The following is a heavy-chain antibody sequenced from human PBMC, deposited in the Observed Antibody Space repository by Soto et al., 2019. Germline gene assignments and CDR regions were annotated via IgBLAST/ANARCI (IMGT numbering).Heavy chain of an antibody. Sequence: PSETLSLTCTVSGGSMSSYYWSWIRQPPGKGLEWIGYIYYSGSTNYNPSLKSRVTMSVDTPKNQFSLKLSSVTAADTAVYYCAREGAGYRYDYWGQGALVTVSS. CDR2: IYYSGST. CDR1: GGSMSSYY. D-gene: IGHD5-12*01. V-gene: IGHV4-59*01. J-gene: IGHJ4*02. CDR3: AREGAGYRYDY.